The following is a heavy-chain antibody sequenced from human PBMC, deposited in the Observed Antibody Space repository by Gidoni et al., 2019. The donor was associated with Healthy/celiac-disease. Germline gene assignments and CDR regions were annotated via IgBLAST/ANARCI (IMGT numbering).Heavy chain of an antibody. CDR2: ISYDGSNK. CDR3: AKGSPPEGITLDY. D-gene: IGHD6-13*01. V-gene: IGHV3-30*18. Sequence: VRQAPGKGLEWVAVISYDGSNKYYADSVKGRFTISRDNSKNTLYLQMNSLRAEDTAVYYCAKGSPPEGITLDYWGQGTLVTVSS. J-gene: IGHJ4*02.